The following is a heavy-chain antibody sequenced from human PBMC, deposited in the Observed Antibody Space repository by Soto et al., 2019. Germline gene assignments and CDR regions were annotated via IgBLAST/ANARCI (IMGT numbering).Heavy chain of an antibody. D-gene: IGHD4-4*01. CDR1: GYSFTSYW. Sequence: PGESLKISCKGSGYSFTSYWIGWVRQMPGKGLEWMGIIYPGDSDTRYSPSFQGQVTISADKSISTAYLQWSSLKASDTAMYYCARMGLTTVTTGWFDPWGQGTLVTVSS. CDR3: ARMGLTTVTTGWFDP. CDR2: IYPGDSDT. J-gene: IGHJ5*02. V-gene: IGHV5-51*01.